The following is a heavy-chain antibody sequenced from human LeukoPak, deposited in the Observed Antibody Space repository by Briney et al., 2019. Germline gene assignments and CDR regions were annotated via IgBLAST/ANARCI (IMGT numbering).Heavy chain of an antibody. D-gene: IGHD3-9*01. J-gene: IGHJ6*03. CDR3: ARAGPVLRYFDWWRNYYYYYYMDV. CDR2: MNPNSGNT. V-gene: IGHV1-8*01. Sequence: GASVKVSCKASGYTLTSYDINWVRQATGQGFEWMGWMNPNSGNTGYAQKFQGRVTMTRNTSISTAYMELSSLRSEDTAVYYCARAGPVLRYFDWWRNYYYYYYMDVWGKGTTVTISS. CDR1: GYTLTSYD.